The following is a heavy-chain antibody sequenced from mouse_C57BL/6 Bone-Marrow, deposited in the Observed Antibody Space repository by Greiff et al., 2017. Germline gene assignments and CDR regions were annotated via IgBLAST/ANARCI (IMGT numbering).Heavy chain of an antibody. J-gene: IGHJ2*01. V-gene: IGHV14-4*01. D-gene: IGHD1-1*01. CDR3: TTVPITTVVATVDY. Sequence: VQLKESGAELVRPGASVKLSCTASGFNIKDDYMHWVKQRPEQGLEWIGWIDPENGDTEYASKFQGKATITADTSSNTAYLQLSSLTSEDTAVYYCTTVPITTVVATVDYWGQGTTLTVSS. CDR1: GFNIKDDY. CDR2: IDPENGDT.